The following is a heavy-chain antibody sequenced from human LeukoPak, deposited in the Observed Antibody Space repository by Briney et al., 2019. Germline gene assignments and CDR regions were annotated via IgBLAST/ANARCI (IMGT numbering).Heavy chain of an antibody. Sequence: SETLSLTSTVSGGSISSYYWSWIRHPPGKGLEWIGYIYYSGSTNYNPSLKSRVTISVDTSKNQCSLKLSSVTAADTAVYYCARDLITVAGTDYGMDVWGQGTTVTVSS. CDR2: IYYSGST. V-gene: IGHV4-59*01. CDR3: ARDLITVAGTDYGMDV. J-gene: IGHJ6*02. CDR1: GGSISSYY. D-gene: IGHD6-19*01.